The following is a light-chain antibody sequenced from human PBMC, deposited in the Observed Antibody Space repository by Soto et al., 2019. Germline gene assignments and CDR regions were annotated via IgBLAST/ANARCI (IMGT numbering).Light chain of an antibody. CDR1: QDISDV. J-gene: IGKJ5*01. CDR3: QQFYDLPIT. CDR2: DAS. Sequence: DIQMTQKQSALSASVGDRVTITCQASQDISDVLNWYQQQPGKAPKVLIYDASKLQTGVPSRFSGRGSGKDFTFTISSLQPDDSGTYYCQQFYDLPITFGQGTRLEIK. V-gene: IGKV1-33*01.